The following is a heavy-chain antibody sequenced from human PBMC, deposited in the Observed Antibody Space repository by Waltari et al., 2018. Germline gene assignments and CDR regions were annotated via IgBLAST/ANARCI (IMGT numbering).Heavy chain of an antibody. CDR2: IYYSGST. CDR3: ARTDYGDYGYYYGMDV. V-gene: IGHV4-59*08. D-gene: IGHD4-17*01. J-gene: IGHJ6*02. Sequence: QVLLQESGPGLVKPSETLSLTCTVSGGSISSYSWSWIRQPPGKGLEWIGYIYYSGSTNYNPSLKSRVTISVDTSKNQFSLKLSSVTAADTAVYYCARTDYGDYGYYYGMDVWGQGTTVTVSS. CDR1: GGSISSYS.